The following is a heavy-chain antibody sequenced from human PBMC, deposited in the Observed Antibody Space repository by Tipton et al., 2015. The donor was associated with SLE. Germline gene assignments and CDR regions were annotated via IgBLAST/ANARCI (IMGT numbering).Heavy chain of an antibody. CDR2: MSCSGCST. D-gene: IGHD2-2*01. CDR3: AKVARVVPDVTYLDY. V-gene: IGHV3-23*01. J-gene: IGHJ4*02. CDR1: GFTFSSYW. Sequence: SLRLSCAASGFTFSSYWMHWVRQAPGKGLEWVSAMSCSGCSTYYADSVKGRFTISRDNSKNTRYLQMNSLRAEDTAVYYCAKVARVVPDVTYLDYWGQGTVVTVS.